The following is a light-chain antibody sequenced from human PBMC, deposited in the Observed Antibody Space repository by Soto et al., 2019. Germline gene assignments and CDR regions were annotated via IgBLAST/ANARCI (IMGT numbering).Light chain of an antibody. CDR2: AAS. CDR3: QQSYNTPIT. J-gene: IGKJ5*01. Sequence: DIQMTQSPSSLSASVGDRVTITCRASQNIRYYLNWYQQRPGKSPKLLLYAASSLQSGVPSRFSGSGSGTDFTLTISNLQPDDFATYYCQQSYNTPITFGQGTRLETK. CDR1: QNIRYY. V-gene: IGKV1-39*01.